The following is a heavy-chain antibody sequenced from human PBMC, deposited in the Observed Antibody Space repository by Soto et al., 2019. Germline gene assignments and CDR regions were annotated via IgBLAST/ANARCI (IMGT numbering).Heavy chain of an antibody. CDR1: GFTFSSYS. CDR3: ARDPADFWSGYYRGGDAFDI. Sequence: GSLRLSCAASGFTFSSYSMNWVRQAPGKGLEWVSYISSSSSTIYYADSVKGRFTISRDNAKNSLYLQMNSLRAEDTAVYYCARDPADFWSGYYRGGDAFDIWGQGTMVTVSS. V-gene: IGHV3-48*01. D-gene: IGHD3-3*01. CDR2: ISSSSSTI. J-gene: IGHJ3*02.